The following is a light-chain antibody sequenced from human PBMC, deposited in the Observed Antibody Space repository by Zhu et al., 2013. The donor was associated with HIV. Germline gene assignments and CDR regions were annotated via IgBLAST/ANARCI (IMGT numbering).Light chain of an antibody. CDR1: QSISIN. CDR3: QQRSNRLT. J-gene: IGKJ4*01. V-gene: IGKV3-11*01. Sequence: VVMTQSPATLSVSPGEGATLSCRASQSISINLAWYQQRPGQAPRLLIYGASNRATGIPARFSGSGSGTNFTLTISSLEPEDFATYYCQQRSNRLTFGGGTKVEIK. CDR2: GAS.